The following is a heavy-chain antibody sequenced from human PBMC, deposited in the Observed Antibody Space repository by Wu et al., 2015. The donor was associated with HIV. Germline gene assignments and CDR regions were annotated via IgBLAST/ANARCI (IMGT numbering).Heavy chain of an antibody. Sequence: QVQLVQSGAEVKKPGSSVKVSCKASGGTFSSYAISWVRQAPGQGLEWMGGIIPIFGTANYAQKFQGRVTITADESTSTAYMELSSLRSEDTAVYYCARGTDYGDYVYYYYYMDVWGKGTTVDRLL. CDR2: IIPIFGTA. V-gene: IGHV1-69*12. CDR1: GGTFSSYA. J-gene: IGHJ6*03. CDR3: ARGTDYGDYVYYYYYMDV. D-gene: IGHD4-17*01.